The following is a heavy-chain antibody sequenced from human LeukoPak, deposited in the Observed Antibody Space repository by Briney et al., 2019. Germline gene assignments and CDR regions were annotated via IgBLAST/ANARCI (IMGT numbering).Heavy chain of an antibody. V-gene: IGHV3-72*01. CDR3: ALTSRADYFDY. J-gene: IGHJ4*02. CDR2: TRNKANSYTT. Sequence: GGSLRLSCAASGFTFSDHYMDWVRQAPGKGLEWVGRTRNKANSYTTEYAAAVKGRFTISRDDSKNPLYLQMNSLKTEDTAVYYCALTSRADYFDYWGQGTLVTVSS. D-gene: IGHD3-9*01. CDR1: GFTFSDHY.